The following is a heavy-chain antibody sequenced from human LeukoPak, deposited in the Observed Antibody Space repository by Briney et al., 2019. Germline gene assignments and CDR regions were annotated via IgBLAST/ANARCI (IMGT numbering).Heavy chain of an antibody. V-gene: IGHV4-39*07. CDR3: ARGGYYNWDFDF. CDR2: ISHRVNT. J-gene: IGHJ4*02. Sequence: PSETLFLTCSVSGDSISTSNNYWGWIRQPPGKGLEWIGCISHRVNTYYNPSLKSRVTISTDTSNNLFSLILTSVTAADTALYYCARGGYYNWDFDFWGQGALVTVSS. D-gene: IGHD1-20*01. CDR1: GDSISTSNNY.